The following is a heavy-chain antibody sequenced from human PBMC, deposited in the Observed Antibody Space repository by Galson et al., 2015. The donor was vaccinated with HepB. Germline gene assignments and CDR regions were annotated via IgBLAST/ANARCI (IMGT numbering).Heavy chain of an antibody. D-gene: IGHD3-3*01. CDR1: GFTFSSYG. CDR2: IWYDGSNK. CDR3: ARDLGNFWSGPLFDY. Sequence: SLRLSCAASGFTFSSYGMHWVRQAPGKGLEWVAVIWYDGSNKYYADSVKGRFTISRDNSKNTLYLQMNSLRAEDTAVYYCARDLGNFWSGPLFDYWGLGTLVTVSS. J-gene: IGHJ4*02. V-gene: IGHV3-33*01.